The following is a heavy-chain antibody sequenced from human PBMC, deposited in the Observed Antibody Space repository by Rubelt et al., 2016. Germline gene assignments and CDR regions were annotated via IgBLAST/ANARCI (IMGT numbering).Heavy chain of an antibody. D-gene: IGHD6-19*01. CDR1: GFTFSTYA. V-gene: IGHV3-23*01. J-gene: IGHJ4*02. CDR3: HRLDPPGIPVAGTYDY. CDR2: ISGRGATT. Sequence: EVQLLESGGGLVEPGGSLRLSCAVSGFTFSTYAMTWVRQAPGKGLEWVSAISGRGATTYYADSVKGRFSISRAESKNTAYLQMNSLKAEDTAVYYCHRLDPPGIPVAGTYDYWGQGTLVTVSS.